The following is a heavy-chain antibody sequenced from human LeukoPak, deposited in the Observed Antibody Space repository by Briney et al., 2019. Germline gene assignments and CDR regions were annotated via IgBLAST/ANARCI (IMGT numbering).Heavy chain of an antibody. D-gene: IGHD5-18*01. CDR2: ISAYNGNT. J-gene: IGHJ6*03. CDR1: GYTFTSYG. V-gene: IGHV1-18*01. CDR3: ARSNSGYSYGFGYYYYYMDV. Sequence: GASVKVSCKASGYTFTSYGISWVRQAPGQGLEWMGWISAYNGNTNYAQKLQGRVTMTTDTSTSTAYMELRSLRSDDTAVYYCARSNSGYSYGFGYYYYYMDVWGKGTTVTVSS.